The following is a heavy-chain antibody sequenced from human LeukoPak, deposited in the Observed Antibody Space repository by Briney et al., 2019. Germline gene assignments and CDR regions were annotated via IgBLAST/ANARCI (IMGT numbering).Heavy chain of an antibody. CDR3: AKAYSSSWYGGSSDY. D-gene: IGHD6-13*01. Sequence: PGRSLRLSCAASGFTFSSYGMHWVRQAPGKGLEWVAVIWYDGSNKYYADSVKGRFTISRDNSKNTLYLQMNSLRAEDTAVYYCAKAYSSSWYGGSSDYWGQGTLVTVSS. V-gene: IGHV3-33*06. J-gene: IGHJ4*02. CDR2: IWYDGSNK. CDR1: GFTFSSYG.